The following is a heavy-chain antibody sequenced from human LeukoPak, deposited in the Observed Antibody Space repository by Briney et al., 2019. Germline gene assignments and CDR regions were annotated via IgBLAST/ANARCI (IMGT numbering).Heavy chain of an antibody. D-gene: IGHD1-26*01. CDR1: RFTFSSYW. CDR2: ISSSGRTK. J-gene: IGHJ4*02. Sequence: GGSLRLSCAASRFTFSSYWMHWVRQAPGKGLEWVSYISSSGRTKYYADSVKGRFTISRDNAKNSLYLQMNSLRAEDTAVYYCARGKWEPLDYWGQGTLVTVSS. CDR3: ARGKWEPLDY. V-gene: IGHV3-48*04.